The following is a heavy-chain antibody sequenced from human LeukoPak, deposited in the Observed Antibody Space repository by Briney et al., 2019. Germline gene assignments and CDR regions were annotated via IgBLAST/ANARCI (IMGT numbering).Heavy chain of an antibody. V-gene: IGHV3-23*01. CDR2: ISGGGGST. Sequence: GGSLRLSCAASGFTFSSYAMSWVRQAPGKGLEWVSAISGGGGSTYYADSVKGRFTISRDNSKNTLYLQMSSLRAEDTAVYYCAKGGTYDFWSGPDYWGQGTLVTVSS. J-gene: IGHJ4*02. CDR3: AKGGTYDFWSGPDY. CDR1: GFTFSSYA. D-gene: IGHD3-3*01.